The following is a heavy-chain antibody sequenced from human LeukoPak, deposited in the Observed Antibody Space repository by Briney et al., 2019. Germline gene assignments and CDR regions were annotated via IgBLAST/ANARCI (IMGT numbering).Heavy chain of an antibody. CDR1: GFTFSDYY. V-gene: IGHV3-11*04. CDR3: ARELRYCSSTSCSFDAFDI. D-gene: IGHD2-2*01. CDR2: ISSSGSTI. J-gene: IGHJ3*02. Sequence: GGSLRLSCAASGFTFSDYYMSWIRQAPGKGLEWVSYISSSGSTIYYADSVKGRLTISRDNAKNSLYLQMNSLRAEDTAVYYCARELRYCSSTSCSFDAFDIWGQGTMVTVSS.